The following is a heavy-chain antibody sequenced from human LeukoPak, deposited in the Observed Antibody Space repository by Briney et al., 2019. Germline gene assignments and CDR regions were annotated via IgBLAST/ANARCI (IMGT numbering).Heavy chain of an antibody. V-gene: IGHV2-5*01. CDR1: GFSLSTSGVG. Sequence: SGPTLVNPTQTLTLTCTFSGFSLSTSGVGVGWIRQPPGKALEWLALLYLNDDKRYSPSMQSKLTITKDTSKNQVVLTMTNMDPVDTATYYCAHWPYDFWSGYFGAFDIWGQGKMVTVSS. CDR3: AHWPYDFWSGYFGAFDI. CDR2: LYLNDDK. J-gene: IGHJ3*02. D-gene: IGHD3-3*01.